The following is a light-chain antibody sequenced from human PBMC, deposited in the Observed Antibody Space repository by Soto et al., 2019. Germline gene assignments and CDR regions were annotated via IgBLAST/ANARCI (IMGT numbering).Light chain of an antibody. J-gene: IGLJ2*01. Sequence: QLVLTQPPSASGTPGQRVTISCSGSSSNIGSNTVNWYQQLPGTAPKLLIYSNNQRPSGVPDRFSGSKSGTSASLAISGLQSEDEAHYYCGAWDDSLNVLVFGGGTKLTVL. CDR1: SSNIGSNT. CDR2: SNN. CDR3: GAWDDSLNVLV. V-gene: IGLV1-44*01.